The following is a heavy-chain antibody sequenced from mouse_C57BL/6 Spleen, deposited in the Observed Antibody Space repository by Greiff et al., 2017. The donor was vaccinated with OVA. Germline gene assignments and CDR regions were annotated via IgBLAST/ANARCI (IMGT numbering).Heavy chain of an antibody. CDR1: GYTFTSYW. CDR3: ARSGDYDGWFAY. CDR2: IDPSDSYT. V-gene: IGHV1-69*01. Sequence: QVQLQQSGAELVMPGASVKLSCKASGYTFTSYWMHWVKQRPGQGLEWIGEIDPSDSYTNYNQKFKGKSTLTVDKSSSTAYMQLSSLTSEDSAVYYCARSGDYDGWFAYWGQGTLVTVSA. J-gene: IGHJ3*01. D-gene: IGHD2-4*01.